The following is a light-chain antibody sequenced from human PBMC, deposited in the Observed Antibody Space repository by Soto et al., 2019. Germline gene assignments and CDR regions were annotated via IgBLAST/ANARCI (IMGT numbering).Light chain of an antibody. V-gene: IGKV3-11*01. Sequence: EIVLTQSPATLSLSPGERDTLSCRASQSVSSYLAWYQQKPDQAPRLLIYDASNRATGIPARFSGSGSGTDFTLTISSLEPEDFAVYYCQQRSNWITFGQGTRLEIK. J-gene: IGKJ5*01. CDR2: DAS. CDR3: QQRSNWIT. CDR1: QSVSSY.